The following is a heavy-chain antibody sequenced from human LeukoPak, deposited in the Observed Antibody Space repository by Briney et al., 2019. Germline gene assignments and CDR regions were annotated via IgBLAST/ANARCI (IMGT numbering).Heavy chain of an antibody. D-gene: IGHD6-19*01. Sequence: GGSLRLSCAASGFTFSSYGMHWVRQAPGKGLEWVAFIRYDGSNKYYADSVKGRFTISRDNSKNTLYLQMNSLRAEDTAVYYCAKSPVRRSGWFDYWGQGTLVTVSS. J-gene: IGHJ4*02. CDR1: GFTFSSYG. CDR3: AKSPVRRSGWFDY. V-gene: IGHV3-30*02. CDR2: IRYDGSNK.